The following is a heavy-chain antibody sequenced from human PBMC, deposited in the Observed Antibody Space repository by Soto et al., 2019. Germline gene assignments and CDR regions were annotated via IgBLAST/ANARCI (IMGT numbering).Heavy chain of an antibody. CDR2: ISSSSSTI. Sequence: GGSLRLSCAASGFTFSSYSMNWVRQAPGKGLEWVSYISSSSSTIYYADSVKGRFTISRDNAKNSLYLQMNSLRAEDTAVYYCARVDDTYYYYYMDVWGKGTTVTVSS. CDR3: ARVDDTYYYYYMDV. CDR1: GFTFSSYS. J-gene: IGHJ6*03. V-gene: IGHV3-48*01. D-gene: IGHD3-9*01.